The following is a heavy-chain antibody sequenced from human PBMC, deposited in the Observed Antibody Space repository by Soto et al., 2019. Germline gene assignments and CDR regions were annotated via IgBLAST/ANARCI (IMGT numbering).Heavy chain of an antibody. V-gene: IGHV4-59*12. Sequence: SETLSLTCTVSGGSISSYYWSWIRQPPGKGLEWIGYIYYSGSTNYNPSLKSRVTISVDTSKNQFSLKLSSVTAADTAVYYCAREPRQPFASGSYDYWGRGTLVTVS. J-gene: IGHJ4*02. CDR3: AREPRQPFASGSYDY. D-gene: IGHD3-10*01. CDR1: GGSISSYY. CDR2: IYYSGST.